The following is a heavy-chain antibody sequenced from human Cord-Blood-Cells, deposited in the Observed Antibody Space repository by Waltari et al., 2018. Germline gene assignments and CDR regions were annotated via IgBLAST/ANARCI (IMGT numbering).Heavy chain of an antibody. Sequence: QVQLVQSGAEVKKPGASVKVSCKVSGYTLTELSMHSGRQAPGKGLGWMGGFDPEDGETIYAQTFQGRVTITEDTSTDTAYMELSSLRSEDTAVYYCATVDHPYYFDYWGQGTLVTVSS. J-gene: IGHJ4*02. CDR1: GYTLTELS. D-gene: IGHD3-9*01. CDR3: ATVDHPYYFDY. V-gene: IGHV1-24*01. CDR2: FDPEDGET.